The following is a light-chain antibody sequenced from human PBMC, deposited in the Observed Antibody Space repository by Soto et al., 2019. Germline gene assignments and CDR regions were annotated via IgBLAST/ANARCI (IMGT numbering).Light chain of an antibody. V-gene: IGKV3-11*01. CDR1: QSVSSY. Sequence: EIVLTQSPATLSLSPGERATLSCRASQSVSSYLAWYQQKPGQAPRLLIYDASNRATGIPDRFSGSGSGTDFNLTISSLEPEDFAIYYCQQRSNWPPVTFGGGTKVEI. CDR2: DAS. CDR3: QQRSNWPPVT. J-gene: IGKJ4*01.